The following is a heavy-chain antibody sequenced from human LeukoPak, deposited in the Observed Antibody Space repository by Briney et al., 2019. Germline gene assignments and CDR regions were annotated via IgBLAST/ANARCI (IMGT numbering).Heavy chain of an antibody. Sequence: SESLSLTCTASGGSINSYCWSWVRQPPGKGLEWVGFIYYSGSNNYNPSLRSRVTISVDTTQKQCSLKLSSVTAADTAVYYCATRSSGYTSHFDYWGQGTLVTVSS. D-gene: IGHD3-22*01. CDR1: GGSINSYC. CDR3: ATRSSGYTSHFDY. V-gene: IGHV4-59*01. J-gene: IGHJ4*02. CDR2: IYYSGSN.